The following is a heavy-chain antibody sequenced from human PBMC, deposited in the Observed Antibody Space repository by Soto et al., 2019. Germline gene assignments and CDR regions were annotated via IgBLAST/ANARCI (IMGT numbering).Heavy chain of an antibody. CDR3: AVSPNEYFFDY. CDR1: GGSFSGYY. D-gene: IGHD1-1*01. CDR2: INHTGST. J-gene: IGHJ4*01. V-gene: IGHV4-34*01. Sequence: PSETLSLTCAVYGGSFSGYYWSWIRQPPGKGLEWIGEINHTGSTNYNPSLKSRVTISADTSKNQFSLRLSSVTAADTAVYYCAVSPNEYFFDYWGQGTLVTVSS.